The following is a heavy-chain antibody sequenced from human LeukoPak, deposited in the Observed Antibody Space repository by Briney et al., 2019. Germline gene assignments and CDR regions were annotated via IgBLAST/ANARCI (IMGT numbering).Heavy chain of an antibody. D-gene: IGHD5-24*01. CDR3: ARVGDGYSVDYFDF. CDR1: GFTFSSYS. Sequence: GGSLRLCCAASGFTFSSYSMSWVRQAPGKGLEWVSYITSTSSTVYYADSVKGRFAVSRDNAKNSLYLQMNSLRDEDTAMFYCARVGDGYSVDYFDFWGQGTLVTVSS. CDR2: ITSTSSTV. V-gene: IGHV3-48*02. J-gene: IGHJ4*02.